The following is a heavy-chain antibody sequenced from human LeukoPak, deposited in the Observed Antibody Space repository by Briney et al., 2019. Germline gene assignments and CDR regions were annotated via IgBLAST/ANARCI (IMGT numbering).Heavy chain of an antibody. V-gene: IGHV3-23*01. D-gene: IGHD3-10*01. J-gene: IGHJ3*02. CDR3: AKETLWLVFDAFDI. CDR2: ISDSGDTT. Sequence: GGSLRLSCAASGLTFSAYAMTWVRQAPEKGLEWVSAISDSGDTTYYADSVKGRFTISRDNSRNTLYLQMNSLRAEDTAIYYCAKETLWLVFDAFDIWGQGTMVTVSS. CDR1: GLTFSAYA.